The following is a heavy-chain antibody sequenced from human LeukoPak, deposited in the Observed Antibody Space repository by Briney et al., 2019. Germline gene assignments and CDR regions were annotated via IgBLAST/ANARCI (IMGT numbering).Heavy chain of an antibody. J-gene: IGHJ4*02. CDR3: ARLRYCYESSGYRPYYFDY. V-gene: IGHV4-59*08. Sequence: SETLSLTCTVSGGSISSYYWSWIRQPPGKGLEWIGYIYYSGSTDYNPSLKSRVTMSVDTAKNQFSLSLTSVTAADTAVYYCARLRYCYESSGYRPYYFDYWGQGTLVTVSS. D-gene: IGHD3-22*01. CDR1: GGSISSYY. CDR2: IYYSGST.